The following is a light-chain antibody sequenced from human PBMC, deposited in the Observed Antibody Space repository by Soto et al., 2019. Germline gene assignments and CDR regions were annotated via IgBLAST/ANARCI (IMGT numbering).Light chain of an antibody. Sequence: QSVLTQPPSVSGAPGQRVTISCTGSSSNIGEGYDVHWYQQLPGTATKVLIYGNSNRPSVVPDRFAAYKSGTSASLAITGLQAEDEADYYCQSYESSLSGVVFGGGTKLTVL. V-gene: IGLV1-40*01. CDR3: QSYESSLSGVV. CDR2: GNS. CDR1: SSNIGEGYD. J-gene: IGLJ2*01.